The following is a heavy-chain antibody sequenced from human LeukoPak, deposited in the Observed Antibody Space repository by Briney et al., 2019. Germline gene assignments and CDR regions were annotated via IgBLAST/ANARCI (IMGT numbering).Heavy chain of an antibody. CDR2: ISGSGSGGGT. D-gene: IGHD2-21*01. J-gene: IGHJ5*02. Sequence: PGGSLRLSCAASGFTFSNYAMSWVRQAPGKGLEWVSNISGSGSGGGTYYADSVKGRFTISRDNSKNTLYLQMSSLRAEDTAVYYCAKVTLGADDSGWLKWFDPWGQGTLVTVSS. CDR1: GFTFSNYA. V-gene: IGHV3-23*01. CDR3: AKVTLGADDSGWLKWFDP.